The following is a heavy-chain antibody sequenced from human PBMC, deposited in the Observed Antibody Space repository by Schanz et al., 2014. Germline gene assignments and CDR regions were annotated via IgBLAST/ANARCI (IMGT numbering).Heavy chain of an antibody. Sequence: DVQLVESGGGLVKPGGSLRLSCAASGFTFSTYTMNWVRQAPGKGLEWVSSISSSSTYIYYTDSLKGRFTISRDNAKNSLYLQMKSLRAEDTAMYYCARVLRGVLPATLGDAFDIWGQGTMVTISS. CDR3: ARVLRGVLPATLGDAFDI. D-gene: IGHD2-15*01. V-gene: IGHV3-21*02. J-gene: IGHJ3*02. CDR2: ISSSSTYI. CDR1: GFTFSTYT.